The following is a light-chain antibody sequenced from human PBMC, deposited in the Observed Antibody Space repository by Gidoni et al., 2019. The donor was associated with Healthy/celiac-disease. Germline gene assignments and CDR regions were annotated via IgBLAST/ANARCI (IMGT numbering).Light chain of an antibody. V-gene: IGKV2-28*01. Sequence: DIVMTQSPLSLTVTPGEPASISCRSSQSLLHSNGYNYLDWYLQKPGQSPQLLIYLGSNRASGVPDRFSGSGSGTDFTLKFSRVEAEDVGVYYCMQALQTPRTFGQGTKVEIK. J-gene: IGKJ1*01. CDR1: QSLLHSNGYNY. CDR2: LGS. CDR3: MQALQTPRT.